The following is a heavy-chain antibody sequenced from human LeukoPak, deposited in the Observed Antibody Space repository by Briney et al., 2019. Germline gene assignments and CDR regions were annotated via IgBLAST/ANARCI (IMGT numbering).Heavy chain of an antibody. D-gene: IGHD2-8*01. CDR2: MNPNSGNT. V-gene: IGHV1-8*01. CDR1: GYTFTSYD. Sequence: ASVKVSCTASGYTFTSYDINWVRQATGQGLEWMGWMNPNSGNTGYAQKFQGRVTMTRNNSISTAYMELSSLRSEDTAVYYCAREGYCTNGVCAYYYYYYMDVWGKGTTVTVSS. J-gene: IGHJ6*03. CDR3: AREGYCTNGVCAYYYYYYMDV.